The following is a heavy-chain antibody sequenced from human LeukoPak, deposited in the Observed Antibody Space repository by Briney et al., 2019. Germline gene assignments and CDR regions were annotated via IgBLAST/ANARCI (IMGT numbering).Heavy chain of an antibody. V-gene: IGHV1-58*02. CDR1: GFTFTSSA. CDR2: IVVGSGNT. D-gene: IGHD3-10*01. J-gene: IGHJ6*03. CDR3: ARGYYGSGSQGGLYYYYYMDV. Sequence: SVKVSCKASGFTFTSSAMQWVRQARGQRLEWIGWIVVGSGNTNYAQKFQERVTITRDMSTSTAYMELSSLRSEDTAVYYCARGYYGSGSQGGLYYYYYMDVWGKGTTVTISS.